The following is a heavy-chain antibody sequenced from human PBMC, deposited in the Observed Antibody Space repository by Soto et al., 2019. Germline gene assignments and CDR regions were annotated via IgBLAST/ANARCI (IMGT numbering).Heavy chain of an antibody. CDR2: ISYDGSNK. CDR3: ARDGVVMIQGRFDY. V-gene: IGHV3-30-3*01. Sequence: QVQLVESGGGVVQPGRSLRLSCAASGFTFSSYAMHWVRQAPGKGLEWVAVISYDGSNKYYADSVKGRFTISRDNSKNTLYLQRNSLRAEDTAVYYGARDGVVMIQGRFDYWGQGTLVTVSS. J-gene: IGHJ4*02. D-gene: IGHD3-3*01. CDR1: GFTFSSYA.